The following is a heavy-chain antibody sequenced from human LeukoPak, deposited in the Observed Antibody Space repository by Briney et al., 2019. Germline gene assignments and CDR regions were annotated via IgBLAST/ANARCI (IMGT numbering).Heavy chain of an antibody. Sequence: LGGSLRLSCAASGFTFSSYAMSWVRQAPGKGLEWDSAISGSGGSTYYADSVKGRFTISRDNSKNTLYLQMNSLRDEDTAVYYCARIRVTYSSVSSFGYWGQGTLVTVSS. CDR2: ISGSGGST. CDR3: ARIRVTYSSVSSFGY. V-gene: IGHV3-23*01. CDR1: GFTFSSYA. D-gene: IGHD6-19*01. J-gene: IGHJ4*02.